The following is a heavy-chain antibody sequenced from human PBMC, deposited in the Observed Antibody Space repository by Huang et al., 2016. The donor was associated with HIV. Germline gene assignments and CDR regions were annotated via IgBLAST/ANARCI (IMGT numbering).Heavy chain of an antibody. CDR3: ARDRRHCSGGSCYYSDY. D-gene: IGHD2-15*01. CDR1: GGSISIHY. V-gene: IGHV4-59*11. J-gene: IGHJ4*01. Sequence: QVQLQESGPGLVKPSETLSLTCSVSGGSISIHYWSWIRQPPGKGLEWIGCIYYLGVANHRPSLKSRVFISVDTSRNQFALKLSSVTAADTAVYYCARDRRHCSGGSCYYSDYWGHGTLVTVSS. CDR2: IYYLGVA.